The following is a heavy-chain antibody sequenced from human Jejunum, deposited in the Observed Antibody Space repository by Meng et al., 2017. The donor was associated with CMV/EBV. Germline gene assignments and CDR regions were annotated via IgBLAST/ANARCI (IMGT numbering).Heavy chain of an antibody. CDR3: ARDMVWGDPNSFDA. Sequence: GFPFRSYHMDWVRRGPGKGLEWVSSISGNGNYIIDRESVEGRFTSSRDNAKNSLFLQMNSLRAEDSAVYYCARDMVWGDPNSFDAWGQGTLVTVSS. V-gene: IGHV3-21*01. CDR1: GFPFRSYH. D-gene: IGHD3-10*01. CDR2: ISGNGNYI. J-gene: IGHJ5*02.